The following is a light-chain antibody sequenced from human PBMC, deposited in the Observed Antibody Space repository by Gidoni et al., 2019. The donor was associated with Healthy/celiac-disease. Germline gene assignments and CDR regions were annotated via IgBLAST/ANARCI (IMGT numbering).Light chain of an antibody. J-gene: IGKJ2*01. Sequence: DIQRNQSPSTLSASVADRVTITCRASQSISSWLAWYQQKPGKAPKLLIYKASSLESGVPSRFSGSGSGTEFTLTISSLQPDDFATYYCQQYNSYPYTFGQGTKLEIK. V-gene: IGKV1-5*03. CDR1: QSISSW. CDR3: QQYNSYPYT. CDR2: KAS.